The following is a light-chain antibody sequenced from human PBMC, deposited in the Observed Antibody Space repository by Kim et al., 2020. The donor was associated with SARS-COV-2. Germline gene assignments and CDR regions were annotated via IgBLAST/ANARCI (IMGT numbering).Light chain of an antibody. CDR1: QSIHTY. Sequence: DIQMTQSPSSLSASVGDRVTITCRASQSIHTYLNWYQQKPGKAPKLLVYAASSLQSGVPSRFSGSGSGTDFTLTISSLQPEDFATYYSQQSYSTPITFGQGTRLEIK. V-gene: IGKV1-39*01. J-gene: IGKJ5*01. CDR3: QQSYSTPIT. CDR2: AAS.